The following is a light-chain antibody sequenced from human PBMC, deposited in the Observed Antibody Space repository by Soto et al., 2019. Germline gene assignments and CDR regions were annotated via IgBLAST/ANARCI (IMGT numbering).Light chain of an antibody. CDR3: QQYGNSPET. Sequence: EIVLTQSPGTLSLSPGERATLSCRASQSVYSSYLAWYQQKPGQAPRLLIYGASTRATDIPDRFSGSGSGTDFTLTIRRMETEDFAVYFCQQYGNSPETFGQGTKVDIK. V-gene: IGKV3-20*01. J-gene: IGKJ1*01. CDR2: GAS. CDR1: QSVYSSY.